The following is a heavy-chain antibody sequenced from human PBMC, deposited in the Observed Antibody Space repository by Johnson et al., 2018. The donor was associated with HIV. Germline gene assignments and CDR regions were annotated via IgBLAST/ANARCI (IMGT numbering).Heavy chain of an antibody. CDR1: GFTFEDYG. CDR2: ISWNSGNI. V-gene: IGHV3-20*04. D-gene: IGHD3-22*01. J-gene: IGHJ3*02. Sequence: VQLVESGGGVVRPGGSLRLSCAVSGFTFEDYGISWVRQAPGKGLEWVSGISWNSGNIGYADSVKGRFTISRDNAKNSLYLQMNSLRAEDTALYYCAKDTTFYYDTSGPSDAFDIWGQGTVVTVSS. CDR3: AKDTTFYYDTSGPSDAFDI.